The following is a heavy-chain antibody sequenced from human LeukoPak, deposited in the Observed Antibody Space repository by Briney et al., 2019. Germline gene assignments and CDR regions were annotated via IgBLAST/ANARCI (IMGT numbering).Heavy chain of an antibody. J-gene: IGHJ4*02. CDR2: IYPGDSDT. CDR3: ARRGRYCSSTSCYDALDY. Sequence: GESLKISCKGSGYSFTSYWIGWVRQMPGKGLEWMGIIYPGDSDTRYSPSFQGQVTISADKSISTAYLQWSSLKASDTAMYYCARRGRYCSSTSCYDALDYWGQGTLVTVSS. D-gene: IGHD2-2*01. CDR1: GYSFTSYW. V-gene: IGHV5-51*01.